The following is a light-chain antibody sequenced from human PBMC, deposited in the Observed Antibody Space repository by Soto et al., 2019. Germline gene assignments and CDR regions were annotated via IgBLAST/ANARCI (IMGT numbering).Light chain of an antibody. CDR3: QQYNNWPPIT. V-gene: IGKV3D-15*01. Sequence: EIVLTKSPCTPSFSTGATATIGCRASQSVSSNLAWYQQKPGQAPRLLIYGASTRATGIPARFSGSGSGTEFTLTIRSLQSEDFAVYYCQQYNNWPPITCGKGKRREIK. J-gene: IGKJ5*01. CDR1: QSVSSN. CDR2: GAS.